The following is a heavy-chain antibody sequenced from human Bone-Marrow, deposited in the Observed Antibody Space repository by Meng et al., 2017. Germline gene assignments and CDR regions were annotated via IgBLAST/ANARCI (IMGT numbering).Heavy chain of an antibody. CDR3: ARDSRGNTYGYFDY. D-gene: IGHD5-18*01. CDR2: IYYSGST. J-gene: IGHJ4*02. Sequence: GSLRLSCTVSGGSISSSSYYWGWIRQPPGKGLEWIGSIYYSGSTYYNPSLKSRVTISVDTSKNQFSLKLSSVTAADTAVYYCARDSRGNTYGYFDYWGQGTLVTVSS. V-gene: IGHV4-39*07. CDR1: GGSISSSSYY.